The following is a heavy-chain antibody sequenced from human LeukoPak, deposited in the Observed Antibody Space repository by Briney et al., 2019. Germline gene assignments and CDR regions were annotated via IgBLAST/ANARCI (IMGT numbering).Heavy chain of an antibody. CDR1: GGSVSTYY. Sequence: KASETLSLTCTVSGGSVSTYYWSWIRQPPGKGLEWIGYIYYTGTTFYNPSLNSRVTITLDTSRNQFSLRLTSVIAADTAVYYCARFSWGCSTASCYLTNWGQGALVTVSS. J-gene: IGHJ4*02. V-gene: IGHV4-59*02. CDR3: ARFSWGCSTASCYLTN. CDR2: IYYTGTT. D-gene: IGHD2-2*01.